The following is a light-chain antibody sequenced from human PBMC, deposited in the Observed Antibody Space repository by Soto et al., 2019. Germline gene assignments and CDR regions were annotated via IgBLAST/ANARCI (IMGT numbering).Light chain of an antibody. J-gene: IGKJ4*01. Sequence: DIQMTQSPSSLSASVGDRVTITCRASQTISVYLNWYQQKPGRAPDVLIYSASTRRSGVPSRFSGSGSGTDFTLTITSLQPEDFATYYCQQNYSVPLTFGGGTRV. CDR2: SAS. CDR3: QQNYSVPLT. CDR1: QTISVY. V-gene: IGKV1-39*01.